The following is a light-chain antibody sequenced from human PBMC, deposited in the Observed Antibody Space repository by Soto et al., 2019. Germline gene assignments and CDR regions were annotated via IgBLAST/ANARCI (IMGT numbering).Light chain of an antibody. J-gene: IGKJ1*01. Sequence: DIQMTQSPSSLSASVGDRVTITCRASQSIANYLNWYQQRPGKAPKLLIYGASTLHSGVPSNFSGSGSGTDFTLTISSLQPEDFATYYCQQSYSTPRTFGQGTKVDIK. V-gene: IGKV1-39*01. CDR3: QQSYSTPRT. CDR1: QSIANY. CDR2: GAS.